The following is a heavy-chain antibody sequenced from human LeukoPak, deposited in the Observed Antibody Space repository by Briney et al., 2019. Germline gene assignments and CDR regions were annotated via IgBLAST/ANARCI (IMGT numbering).Heavy chain of an antibody. CDR3: AREEHCSSTSCYFGTAFDP. J-gene: IGHJ5*02. Sequence: ASVKVSCKASGYTFTSYDINWVRQATGQGLEWMGWMNPNSGNTGYAQKFQGRVTMTRNTSISTAYMELSSLRSEDTAVYYCAREEHCSSTSCYFGTAFDPWGQGTLVTVSS. CDR2: MNPNSGNT. CDR1: GYTFTSYD. D-gene: IGHD2-2*01. V-gene: IGHV1-8*01.